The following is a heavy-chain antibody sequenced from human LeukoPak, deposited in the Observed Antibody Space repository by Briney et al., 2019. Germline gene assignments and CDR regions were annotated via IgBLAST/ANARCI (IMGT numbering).Heavy chain of an antibody. CDR2: INHSGST. V-gene: IGHV4-34*01. CDR3: ASWYYYDSSGYKDY. Sequence: PSETLSLTCAVYGGSFSGYYWSWIRQPPGKGLEWIGEINHSGSTNYNPSPKSRVTISVDTSKNQFSLKLSSVTAADTAVYYYASWYYYDSSGYKDYWGQGTLVTVSS. D-gene: IGHD3-22*01. CDR1: GGSFSGYY. J-gene: IGHJ4*02.